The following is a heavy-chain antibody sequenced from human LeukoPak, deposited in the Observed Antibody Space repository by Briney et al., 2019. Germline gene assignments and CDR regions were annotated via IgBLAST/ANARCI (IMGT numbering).Heavy chain of an antibody. CDR2: IYYSGST. J-gene: IGHJ5*02. CDR3: ARSSYYYDSSGYYPWFDP. D-gene: IGHD3-22*01. Sequence: SETLSLTCTVSGGSISSYYWSWIRQPPGKGLEWIGYIYYSGSTNYNPSLKSRVTISVDTSKNQFSLKLSSVTAADTAVYYCARSSYYYDSSGYYPWFDPWGQGTLVTVSS. CDR1: GGSISSYY. V-gene: IGHV4-59*08.